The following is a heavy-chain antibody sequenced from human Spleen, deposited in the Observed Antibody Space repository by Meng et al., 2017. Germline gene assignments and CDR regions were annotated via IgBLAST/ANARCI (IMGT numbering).Heavy chain of an antibody. D-gene: IGHD3-22*01. J-gene: IGHJ4*02. CDR3: ARLILDSSGYYYIMDY. CDR2: IYHSGST. V-gene: IGHV4-4*02. CDR1: GGSISSSNW. Sequence: QGPLQESGPGLVKPSGTLSLTCGVSGGSISSSNWWTWVRQPPGKGLEWIGEIYHSGSTNYSPSLKSRVTLSVDKSKNQFSLKLRSVTAADTAVYYCARLILDSSGYYYIMDYWGQGTLVTVSS.